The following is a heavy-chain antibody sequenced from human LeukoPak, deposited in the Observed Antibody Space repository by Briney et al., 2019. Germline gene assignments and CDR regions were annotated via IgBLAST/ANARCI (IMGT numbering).Heavy chain of an antibody. J-gene: IGHJ4*02. CDR3: AKDARYSSGWKSSDY. D-gene: IGHD6-19*01. V-gene: IGHV3-23*01. CDR2: ISGSGGST. Sequence: GGLRLSCAASGFTFSSYGMIWVRQAPGKGLEWVSGISGSGGSTYYADSVKGRFTISRDNSKNTLYLQMNSLRAEDTAVYYCAKDARYSSGWKSSDYWGQGTLVTVSS. CDR1: GFTFSSYG.